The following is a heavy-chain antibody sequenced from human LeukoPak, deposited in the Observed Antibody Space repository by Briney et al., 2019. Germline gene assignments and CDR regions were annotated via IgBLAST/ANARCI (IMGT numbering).Heavy chain of an antibody. CDR1: GFTVSSNY. D-gene: IGHD1-26*01. Sequence: GGSLRLSCAASGFTVSSNYVSWVRQAPGKGLEWVSVIYSGGSTYYADSVKGRFTISRDNAKNTLYLQMNSLRAEDTAVYYCARDSGSYYFDYWGQGTLVTVSS. J-gene: IGHJ4*02. CDR3: ARDSGSYYFDY. CDR2: IYSGGST. V-gene: IGHV3-53*01.